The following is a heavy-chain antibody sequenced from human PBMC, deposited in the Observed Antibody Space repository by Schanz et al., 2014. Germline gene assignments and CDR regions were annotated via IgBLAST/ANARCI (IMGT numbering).Heavy chain of an antibody. Sequence: QVQLVQSGAEVKKPGASVKVSCKASGYTLTNFDINWVRQAPGQGLEWMGWMNPNSGTTGYAQKFQGRVTMTRNTSTSTAYMELSSLRSEDTAVYYCATCSGGTCHAKPVLDNWGQGTLVTVSS. J-gene: IGHJ4*02. CDR3: ATCSGGTCHAKPVLDN. V-gene: IGHV1-8*01. CDR2: MNPNSGTT. CDR1: GYTLTNFD. D-gene: IGHD2-15*01.